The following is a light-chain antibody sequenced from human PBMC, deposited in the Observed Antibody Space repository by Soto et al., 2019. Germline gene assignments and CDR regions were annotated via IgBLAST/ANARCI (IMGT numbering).Light chain of an antibody. Sequence: EIVLTQSPATLSLSPGERATLSCRASQSVSSYLAWYQHKPGQAPRLLIHDASNRATGISARFSGGGSGTDVTLTISSLEPEDFAVYYCQHRRDWPLTFGGGTKLEIK. CDR1: QSVSSY. V-gene: IGKV3-11*01. CDR2: DAS. CDR3: QHRRDWPLT. J-gene: IGKJ4*01.